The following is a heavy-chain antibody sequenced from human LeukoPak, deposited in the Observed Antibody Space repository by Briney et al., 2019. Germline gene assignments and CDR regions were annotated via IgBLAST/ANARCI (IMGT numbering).Heavy chain of an antibody. J-gene: IGHJ4*02. CDR1: GFTFTSYS. D-gene: IGHD1-26*01. V-gene: IGHV3-23*01. CDR2: TSDRGDYT. Sequence: GGSLRLSCAASGFTFTSYSMSWVRQAPGRGLEWVSGTSDRGDYTYYADSVKGRFTTSRDNSKNTLYLRMNSLRAEDTALYFCAKKAQYNGNYPLDYWGQGTLVTVSS. CDR3: AKKAQYNGNYPLDY.